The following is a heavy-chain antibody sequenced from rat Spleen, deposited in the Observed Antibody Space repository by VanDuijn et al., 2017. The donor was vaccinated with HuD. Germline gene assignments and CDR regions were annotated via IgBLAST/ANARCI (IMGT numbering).Heavy chain of an antibody. Sequence: EVQLVESGGGLVQPGRSLKLSCAASGFTFNDYNMAWVRQAPTKGLEWVASISTGGGNTYYRDSVKGRFTISRDNAENTVYLQMNSLRSEDTATYYCAKGTPFEYWGQGVMVTVSS. J-gene: IGHJ2*01. CDR2: ISTGGGNT. CDR3: AKGTPFEY. CDR1: GFTFNDYN. V-gene: IGHV5-25*01.